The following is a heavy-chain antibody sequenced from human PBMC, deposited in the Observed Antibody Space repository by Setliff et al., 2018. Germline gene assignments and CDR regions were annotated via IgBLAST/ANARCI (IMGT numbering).Heavy chain of an antibody. J-gene: IGHJ4*02. Sequence: GESLKISCRGSGYTFSDYWIGWVRQMPGKGLEWMGIIYPSDSDIRYSPSFQGQVTISADKSISTVYLQWSSLKASDTAIYYCARLTPETDFDYWGPGTLVTVSS. D-gene: IGHD2-15*01. CDR3: ARLTPETDFDY. CDR2: IYPSDSDI. CDR1: GYTFSDYW. V-gene: IGHV5-51*01.